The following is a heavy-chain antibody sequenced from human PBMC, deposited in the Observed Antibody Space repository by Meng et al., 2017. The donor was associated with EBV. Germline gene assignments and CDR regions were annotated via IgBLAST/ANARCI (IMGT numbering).Heavy chain of an antibody. CDR3: AKGADLAAAGTFWFDP. Sequence: LLAWGAEVKKPGASVKVPCKASGYTCTGYYMHWVRQAPGQGLEWMGRINPNSGGTNYAQKFQGRVTMTRDTSISTAYMELSRLRSDDTAVYYCAKGADLAAAGTFWFDPWGQGTLVTVSS. J-gene: IGHJ5*02. CDR1: GYTCTGYY. V-gene: IGHV1-2*06. D-gene: IGHD6-13*01. CDR2: INPNSGGT.